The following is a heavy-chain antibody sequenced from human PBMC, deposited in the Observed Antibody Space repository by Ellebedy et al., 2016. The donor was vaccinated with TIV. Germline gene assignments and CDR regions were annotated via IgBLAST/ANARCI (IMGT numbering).Heavy chain of an antibody. CDR2: IIPIFDTA. CDR1: GGTFSSHA. Sequence: AASVKVSCKPSGGTFSSHAISWVRQAPGQGLEWVGGIIPIFDTANYAQNFQGRVKITVDTSTGTSYMELSSLTADDTAVYYCARDPPQKWGQGTLVTVSS. CDR3: ARDPPQK. J-gene: IGHJ4*02. V-gene: IGHV1-69*06.